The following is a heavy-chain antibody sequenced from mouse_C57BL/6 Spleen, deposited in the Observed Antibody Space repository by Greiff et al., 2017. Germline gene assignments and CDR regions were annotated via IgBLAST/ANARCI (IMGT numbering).Heavy chain of an antibody. V-gene: IGHV1-7*01. J-gene: IGHJ3*01. CDR2: INPSSGYT. D-gene: IGHD1-1*01. CDR3: ARGLYYYGSSPFAY. Sequence: VQLQQSGAELAKPGASVKLSCKASGYTFTSYWMYWVKPRPGQGLEWIGYINPSSGYTKYNQKFKDKVTLTADKSSSTAYMQMSSLTYEDSAVYYCARGLYYYGSSPFAYWGQGTLVTVSA. CDR1: GYTFTSYW.